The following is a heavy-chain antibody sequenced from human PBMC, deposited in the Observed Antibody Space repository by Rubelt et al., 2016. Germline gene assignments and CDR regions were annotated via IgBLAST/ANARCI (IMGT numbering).Heavy chain of an antibody. CDR3: ARGYNYGPQYDF. CDR2: SNDSGST. J-gene: IGHJ4*02. CDR1: GGSISRSTYY. D-gene: IGHD5-18*01. Sequence: QVQLQESGPGLVRPSETLSLTCTVSGGSISRSTYYWSWIRQPPGKGLEWIGDSNDSGSTNYNPSLKSRVTISVDTFKNQFSLKLSSVTAADTAVYYCARGYNYGPQYDFWGQGTLVTVSS. V-gene: IGHV4-39*07.